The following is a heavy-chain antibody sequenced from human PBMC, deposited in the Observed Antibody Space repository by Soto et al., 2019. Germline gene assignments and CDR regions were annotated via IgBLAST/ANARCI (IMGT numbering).Heavy chain of an antibody. CDR1: GFTVSSNY. Sequence: PGGSLRLSCAAPGFTVSSNYMSWVRQAPGKGLEWVSVIYSGGSTYYADSVKGRFTISRDNSKNTLYLQMNSLRAEDTAVYYCASSTYSTVTKYYFDYWGQGTLVTVSS. J-gene: IGHJ4*02. D-gene: IGHD4-17*01. CDR3: ASSTYSTVTKYYFDY. CDR2: IYSGGST. V-gene: IGHV3-66*01.